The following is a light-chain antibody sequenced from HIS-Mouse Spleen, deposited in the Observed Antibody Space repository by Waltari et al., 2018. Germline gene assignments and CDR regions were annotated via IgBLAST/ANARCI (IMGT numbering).Light chain of an antibody. CDR3: LSGDEDNPEV. CDR1: VLGDND. V-gene: IGLV3-22*01. J-gene: IGLJ1*01. Sequence: SYELPPLPPVSASPGQTARIPCSGDVLGDNDAVWYQQKPGQSPESVIYEDSKRYPGIPERFSGSTSGNTTTLTISRVLTEDEADYYCLSGDEDNPEVFGTGTKVTVL. CDR2: EDS.